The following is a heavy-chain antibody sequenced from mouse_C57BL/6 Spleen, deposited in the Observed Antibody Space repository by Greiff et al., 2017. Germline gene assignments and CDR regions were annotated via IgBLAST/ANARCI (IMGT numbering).Heavy chain of an antibody. CDR3: ARWGYGSSLYAMDD. J-gene: IGHJ4*01. V-gene: IGHV1-52*01. CDR2: IDPSDSET. Sequence: VQLQQPGAELVRPGSSVKLSCKASGYTFTSYWMHWVKQRPIQGLEWIGNIDPSDSETHYNQKFKDKATLTVDKSSSTAYMQLSSRTSEDSAVYYCARWGYGSSLYAMDDWGQGTSVTVSS. D-gene: IGHD1-1*01. CDR1: GYTFTSYW.